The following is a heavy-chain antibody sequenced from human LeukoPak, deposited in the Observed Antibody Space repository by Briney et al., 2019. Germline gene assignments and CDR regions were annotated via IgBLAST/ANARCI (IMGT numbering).Heavy chain of an antibody. V-gene: IGHV5-51*01. J-gene: IGHJ4*02. CDR3: ARSSQTATTGGSFDY. CDR1: GYSFTSYW. D-gene: IGHD1-7*01. Sequence: GESLKISCKGSGYSFTSYWIGWVRQMPGKGLEWMGIIYPGDSDTRYSPSFQGQVTISADKSISTAYLQWSSLKASDTAMYYCARSSQTATTGGSFDYWGQGTLVTVSS. CDR2: IYPGDSDT.